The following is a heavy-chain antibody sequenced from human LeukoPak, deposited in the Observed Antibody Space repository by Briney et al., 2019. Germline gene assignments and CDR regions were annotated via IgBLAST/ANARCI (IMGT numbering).Heavy chain of an antibody. CDR1: GYNFTNYW. Sequence: GESLKISCKGSGYNFTNYWIGWVRQMPGKGLEWMGSIYPGDSDTRYSPSFQGQVTISADKSISTAYLQWSSLKASDTAMYYCATYAGSDSKYFQHWGQGTLVTVSS. CDR2: IYPGDSDT. J-gene: IGHJ1*01. D-gene: IGHD3-10*01. V-gene: IGHV5-51*01. CDR3: ATYAGSDSKYFQH.